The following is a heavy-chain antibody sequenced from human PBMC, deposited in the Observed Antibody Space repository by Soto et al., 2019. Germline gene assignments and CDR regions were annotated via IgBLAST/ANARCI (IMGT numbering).Heavy chain of an antibody. CDR2: INPGGGST. V-gene: IGHV1-46*01. CDR3: AKSPSLAYYGMDV. Sequence: RASVKVSCKASGYTFTSYYMHWVRQAPGQGLEWMGIINPGGGSTSYAQKFQGRVTMTRDTSTSTVYMELSSLRAEDTAVYYCAKSPSLAYYGMDVWGQGTTVTVSS. CDR1: GYTFTSYY. J-gene: IGHJ6*02. D-gene: IGHD6-13*01.